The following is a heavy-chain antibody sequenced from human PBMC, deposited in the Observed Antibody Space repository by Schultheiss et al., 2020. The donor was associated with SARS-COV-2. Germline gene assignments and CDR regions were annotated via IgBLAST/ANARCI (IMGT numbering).Heavy chain of an antibody. V-gene: IGHV3-11*06. Sequence: GSLRLSCAASGFTVSSNYMSWIRQAPGKGLEWVSYISSSSSYTNYADSVKGRFTISRDNAKNSLYLQMNSLRAEDTAVYYCARAMVEGSWADADGAFDIWGQGTMVTVSS. D-gene: IGHD2-15*01. J-gene: IGHJ3*02. CDR3: ARAMVEGSWADADGAFDI. CDR1: GFTVSSNY. CDR2: ISSSSSYT.